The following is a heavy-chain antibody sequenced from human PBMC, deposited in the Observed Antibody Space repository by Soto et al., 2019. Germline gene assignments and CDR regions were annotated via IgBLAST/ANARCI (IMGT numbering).Heavy chain of an antibody. V-gene: IGHV3-7*03. D-gene: IGHD4-17*01. CDR2: INQDGSER. CDR3: AVYGYGVSAAAY. CDR1: GLTFRNDW. J-gene: IGHJ4*02. Sequence: GGSLRLSCAGSGLTFRNDWLSWVRQAPGKGLEWVANINQDGSERYYVDSVRGRFTISRDNVENSLYLQLNSLRPEGTAVYYCAVYGYGVSAAAYWGQGTLVTVSS.